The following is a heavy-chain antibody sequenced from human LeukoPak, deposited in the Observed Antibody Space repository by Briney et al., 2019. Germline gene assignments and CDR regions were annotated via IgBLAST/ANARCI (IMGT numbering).Heavy chain of an antibody. CDR2: ISGSGGST. CDR1: GFTFSDYY. Sequence: GGSLRLSCAASGFTFSDYYMSWIRQAPGKGLEWVSAISGSGGSTYYADSVKGRFTISRDNSKNTLYLQMNSLRAEDTAVYYCANVGYCSGGSCYAEVYYYYGMDVWGQGTTVTVSS. J-gene: IGHJ6*02. V-gene: IGHV3-23*01. D-gene: IGHD2-15*01. CDR3: ANVGYCSGGSCYAEVYYYYGMDV.